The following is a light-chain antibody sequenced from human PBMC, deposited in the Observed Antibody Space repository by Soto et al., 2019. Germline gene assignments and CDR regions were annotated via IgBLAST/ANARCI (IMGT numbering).Light chain of an antibody. Sequence: EVVLTQSPGTPSLSPGERATLSCRASQSVNSRFLAWYQQKPGQAPRLLIYGASTRATGIPDRFSGSASGTDFTLTINSLQSEDFEVYCCQPYNNWPLTFGGGTKVDIK. V-gene: IGKV3D-15*01. CDR3: QPYNNWPLT. CDR2: GAS. CDR1: QSVNSRF. J-gene: IGKJ4*01.